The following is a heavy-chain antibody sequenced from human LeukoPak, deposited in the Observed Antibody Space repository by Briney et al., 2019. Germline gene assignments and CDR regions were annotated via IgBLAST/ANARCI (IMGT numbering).Heavy chain of an antibody. CDR2: VYSGDRT. D-gene: IGHD6-13*01. J-gene: IGHJ4*02. V-gene: IGHV3-66*01. CDR3: ARAAPGGYSSSWYARGFDY. CDR1: GFXVNSNY. Sequence: GGSLRLSCEASGFXVNSNYISWVRQAPGKGLEWVSVVYSGDRTYYADSVKGRFTISRDDSTNTLYLLMNSLRAEDTAVYYCARAAPGGYSSSWYARGFDYWGQGTLVTVSS.